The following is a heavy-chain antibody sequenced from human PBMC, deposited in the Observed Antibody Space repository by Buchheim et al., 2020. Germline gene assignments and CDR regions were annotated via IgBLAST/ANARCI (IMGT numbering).Heavy chain of an antibody. CDR1: GGSISSYY. D-gene: IGHD3-22*01. V-gene: IGHV4-59*01. CDR3: ASGAMYYDSSGQFDY. J-gene: IGHJ4*02. CDR2: IYYSGST. Sequence: QVQLQESGPGLVKPSETLSLTCTVSGGSISSYYWSWIRQPPGKGLEWIGYIYYSGSTNYNPSLKSRVTISVDTSKNQFSLKLSSVTAADTAVYYCASGAMYYDSSGQFDYWGQGTL.